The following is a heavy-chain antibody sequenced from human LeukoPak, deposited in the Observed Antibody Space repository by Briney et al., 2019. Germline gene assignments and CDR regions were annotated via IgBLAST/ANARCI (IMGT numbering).Heavy chain of an antibody. CDR1: GGSISSNSYY. Sequence: SETLSLTCAVSGGSISSNSYYWGWIRQPPGKGLEWIGSIYYSGSTNYNPSLKSRVTISTQKSRNQFSLKLISVTAADSGVFYCARGRKIGSSGYYFYFDYWGQGSLVAVAS. CDR2: IYYSGST. J-gene: IGHJ4*02. CDR3: ARGRKIGSSGYYFYFDY. D-gene: IGHD3-22*01. V-gene: IGHV4-39*07.